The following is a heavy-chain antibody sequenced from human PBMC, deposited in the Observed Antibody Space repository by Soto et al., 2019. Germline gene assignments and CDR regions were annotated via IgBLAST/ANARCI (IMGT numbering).Heavy chain of an antibody. CDR2: ISHDGSNK. CDR3: AKDRVVVVVAAALDC. D-gene: IGHD2-15*01. Sequence: QVQLVESGGGVVQPGRSLRLSCAASGFTFSSYGMHWVRQAPGKGLEWVAVISHDGSNKYYADSVKGRFTISRDNSKNTLYLQMNSLRAEDTAVYYCAKDRVVVVVAAALDCWGQGTLVTVSS. CDR1: GFTFSSYG. V-gene: IGHV3-30*18. J-gene: IGHJ4*02.